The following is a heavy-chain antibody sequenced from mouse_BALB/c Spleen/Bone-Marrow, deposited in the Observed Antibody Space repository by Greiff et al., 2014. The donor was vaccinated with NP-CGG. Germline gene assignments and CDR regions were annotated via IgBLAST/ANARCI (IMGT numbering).Heavy chain of an antibody. J-gene: IGHJ2*01. CDR1: GYTFTSYI. CDR2: INPYNDDT. D-gene: IGHD1-1*01. CDR3: ARSYGSPFDY. V-gene: IGHV1-14*01. Sequence: VQLQQPGPELVKPGASVKMSCKASGYTFTSYIMHWVKQRPGRGLEWIGHINPYNDDTKYNEKFKGKATLTSDKSSSTAYMELSSLTSEDSAVYYCARSYGSPFDYWGQGTTLTVSS.